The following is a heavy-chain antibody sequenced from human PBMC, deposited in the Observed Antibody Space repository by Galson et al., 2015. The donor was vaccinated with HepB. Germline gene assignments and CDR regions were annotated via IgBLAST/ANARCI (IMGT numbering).Heavy chain of an antibody. CDR2: IYSGGST. Sequence: SLRLSCAASGFTVSSNYMSWVRQAPGKGLEWVSVIYSGGSTYYADSVKGRFTISRDNSKNTLYLQMNSLRAEDTAVYYCARSGYCSGGSCYRPFRASGYMDVWGKGTTVTVSS. V-gene: IGHV3-53*01. D-gene: IGHD2-15*01. CDR3: ARSGYCSGGSCYRPFRASGYMDV. J-gene: IGHJ6*03. CDR1: GFTVSSNY.